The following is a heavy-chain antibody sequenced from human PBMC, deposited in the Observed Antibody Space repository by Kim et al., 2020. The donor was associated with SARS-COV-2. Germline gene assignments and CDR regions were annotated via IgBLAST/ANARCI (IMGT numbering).Heavy chain of an antibody. Sequence: GGSLRLSCAASGFTFSSYYMSWVRQAPGKGLEWVSVINSGGSTYYADSVKGRFTISRDTSKNTLYLQMNSLRAEDTAVYYCARSKVGATEGAFDYWGQGTLVTDSS. D-gene: IGHD1-26*01. V-gene: IGHV3-66*02. CDR2: INSGGST. J-gene: IGHJ4*02. CDR1: GFTFSSYY. CDR3: ARSKVGATEGAFDY.